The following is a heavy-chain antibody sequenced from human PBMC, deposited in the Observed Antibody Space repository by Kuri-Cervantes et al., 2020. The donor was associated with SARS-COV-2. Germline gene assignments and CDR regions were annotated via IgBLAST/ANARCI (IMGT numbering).Heavy chain of an antibody. CDR1: GGSISSGSYY. CDR2: IYTSGST. V-gene: IGHV4-61*02. Sequence: LRLSCTVSGGSISSGSYYWSWIRQPAGKGLEWNGRIYTSGSTNYNPSLKSRVTISVDTSKNQSSLRLSSVTAADTAVYYCSGRVDFSSVDYWGQGTLVTVSS. CDR3: SGRVDFSSVDY. J-gene: IGHJ4*02. D-gene: IGHD3/OR15-3a*01.